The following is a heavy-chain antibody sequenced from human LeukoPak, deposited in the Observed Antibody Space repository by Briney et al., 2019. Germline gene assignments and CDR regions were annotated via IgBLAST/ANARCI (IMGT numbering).Heavy chain of an antibody. J-gene: IGHJ3*02. CDR3: AREPKEGIAAAGTTSVAFDI. CDR2: ISSNGGST. Sequence: GGSLRLSRSASGFTFSSYAMHWVCQAPGKGLEYVSAISSNGGSTYYADSVKGRFTISRDNSKNTLYLQMSSLRAEDTAVYYCAREPKEGIAAAGTTSVAFDIWGQATM. CDR1: GFTFSSYA. D-gene: IGHD6-13*01. V-gene: IGHV3-64D*09.